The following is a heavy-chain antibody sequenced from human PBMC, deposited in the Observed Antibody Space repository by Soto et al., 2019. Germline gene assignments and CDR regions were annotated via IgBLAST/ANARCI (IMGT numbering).Heavy chain of an antibody. D-gene: IGHD6-13*01. CDR2: IYYSGST. V-gene: IGHV4-39*01. CDR1: GGSISSSSYY. J-gene: IGHJ4*02. Sequence: SETLSLTCTVSGGSISSSSYYWGWIRQPPGKGLEWIGSIYYSGSTYYNPSLKSRVTISVDTSKNQFSLKLSSVTAADTAVYYCARVGGAAAVPHYFDYWGQGNLVTVSS. CDR3: ARVGGAAAVPHYFDY.